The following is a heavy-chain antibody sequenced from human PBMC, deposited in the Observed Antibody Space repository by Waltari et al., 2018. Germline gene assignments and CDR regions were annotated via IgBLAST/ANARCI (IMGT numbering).Heavy chain of an antibody. CDR1: GYTLTDLS. D-gene: IGHD6-19*01. Sequence: QVQLVQSGAAVTKPGASVKVSCKVSGYTLTDLSMPWVRQAPGKGLEWMGGVDPEDGETIYAQKFQGRVTRTEDTSTDTAYMELSSLRSEDTAVYYCATERSGWSYYFDYWGQGTLVTVSS. CDR2: VDPEDGET. J-gene: IGHJ4*02. V-gene: IGHV1-24*01. CDR3: ATERSGWSYYFDY.